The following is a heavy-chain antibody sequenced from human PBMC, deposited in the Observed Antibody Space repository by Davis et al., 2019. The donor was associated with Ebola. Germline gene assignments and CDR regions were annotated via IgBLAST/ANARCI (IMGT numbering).Heavy chain of an antibody. D-gene: IGHD6-19*01. V-gene: IGHV3-53*01. CDR2: IYSGGST. CDR3: AGGTRSGWHLEY. CDR1: GFTVSSNY. Sequence: GGSLRLSCAASGFTVSSNYMNWVRQAPGKVLEWVSGIYSGGSTYCADSVKGRFTISRDNSKNTLFLQMNTLRAEDAAVYYCAGGTRSGWHLEYWGQGTLVTVSS. J-gene: IGHJ4*02.